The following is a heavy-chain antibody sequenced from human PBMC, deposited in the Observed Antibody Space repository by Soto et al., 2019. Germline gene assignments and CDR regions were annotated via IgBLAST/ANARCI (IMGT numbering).Heavy chain of an antibody. CDR3: ARPAGGSDS. Sequence: VKVSCKASGYTFTGYFMHWVRQAPGQGLEWMGWINPITGGTNYAQKFQGRVAMTRDTSISTAYMELSSLRSDDTAVYYCARPAGGSDSWGQGTLVTVSS. V-gene: IGHV1-2*02. CDR2: INPITGGT. CDR1: GYTFTGYF. J-gene: IGHJ5*01.